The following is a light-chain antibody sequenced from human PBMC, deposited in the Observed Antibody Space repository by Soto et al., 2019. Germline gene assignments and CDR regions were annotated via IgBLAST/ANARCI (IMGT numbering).Light chain of an antibody. Sequence: EIVLTQPPATLSLSPGERATLSCRASQSVSNYLAWYQQKPGQAPRLLIYDASKRATGIPARFSGGGSGTDFTLTISRLEPEDFAVYYCQQYGSSPWTFGQGTKVDIK. CDR3: QQYGSSPWT. J-gene: IGKJ1*01. CDR2: DAS. V-gene: IGKV3-20*01. CDR1: QSVSNY.